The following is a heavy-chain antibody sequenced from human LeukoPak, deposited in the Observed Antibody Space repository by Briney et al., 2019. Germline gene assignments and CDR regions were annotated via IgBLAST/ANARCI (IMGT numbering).Heavy chain of an antibody. CDR2: ISSSSSYI. J-gene: IGHJ6*02. V-gene: IGHV3-21*01. D-gene: IGHD6-13*01. Sequence: GGSLRLSCAASGFTFSSYSMNWVRQAPGKGLEWVSSISSSSSYIYYADSVKGRFTISRDNAKNTLYLQMNSLRAEDTAVYYCARDRCIAAAASYYYGMDVWGQGTTVTVSS. CDR1: GFTFSSYS. CDR3: ARDRCIAAAASYYYGMDV.